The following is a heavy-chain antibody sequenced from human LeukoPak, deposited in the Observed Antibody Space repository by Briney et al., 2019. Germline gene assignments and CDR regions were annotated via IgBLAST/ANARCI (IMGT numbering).Heavy chain of an antibody. J-gene: IGHJ4*02. CDR3: ARESVGATYFDH. D-gene: IGHD1-26*01. CDR1: GFTFSTYW. CDR2: IKQDGSEK. V-gene: IGHV3-7*05. Sequence: PGGSLRLSCAASGFTFSTYWMSWVRQAPGKGLEWVASIKQDGSEKYYVDSVKGRFTISRDNAKNSLYLQMNSLRAEDTAVYYCARESVGATYFDHWGQGTLVTVSS.